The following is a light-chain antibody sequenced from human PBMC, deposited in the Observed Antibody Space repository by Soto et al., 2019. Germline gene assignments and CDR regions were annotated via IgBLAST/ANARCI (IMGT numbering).Light chain of an antibody. CDR2: GAS. CDR3: QQYNNLPRS. Sequence: EIVMTQSPATLYVSPEERATLSCRASQSGSSNFAWYQQKPGQAHSLIIYGASTRATGIPARFSGSGSGTEFTLTIGSLQSEYFVVYYCQQYNNLPRSFGQGTKVEIK. V-gene: IGKV3-15*01. J-gene: IGKJ1*01. CDR1: QSGSSN.